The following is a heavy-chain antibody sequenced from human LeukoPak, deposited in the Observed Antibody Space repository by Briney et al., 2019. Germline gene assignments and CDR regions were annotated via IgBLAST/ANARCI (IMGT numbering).Heavy chain of an antibody. D-gene: IGHD5-12*01. CDR1: GYTFTSYD. J-gene: IGHJ4*02. Sequence: GASVKVSCKASGYTFTSYDINWVRQAPGQGLEWMGWINPNSGGTNYAQKFQGRVTMTRDTSISTAYMELSRLRSDDTAVYYCAREGRMVATGIDYWGQGTLVTVSS. CDR3: AREGRMVATGIDY. CDR2: INPNSGGT. V-gene: IGHV1-2*02.